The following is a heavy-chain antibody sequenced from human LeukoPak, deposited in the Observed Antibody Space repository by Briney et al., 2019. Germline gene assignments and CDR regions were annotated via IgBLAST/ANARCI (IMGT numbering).Heavy chain of an antibody. CDR1: GGSISSYY. D-gene: IGHD2-2*01. CDR2: IYYSGST. Sequence: SETLSLTCTFSGGSISSYYWSWIRQPPGKGLEWIGYIYYSGSTNYNPCLKSRVTISVDTSKNQFSLKLSTVTAADTAVYYCAGSSSTVDWFDPWGQGTLVTVSS. V-gene: IGHV4-59*01. J-gene: IGHJ5*02. CDR3: AGSSSTVDWFDP.